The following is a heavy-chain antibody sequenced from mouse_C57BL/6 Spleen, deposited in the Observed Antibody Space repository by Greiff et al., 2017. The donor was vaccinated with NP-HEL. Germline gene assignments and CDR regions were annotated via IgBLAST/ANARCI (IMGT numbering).Heavy chain of an antibody. Sequence: QVQLQQSGAELVRPGTSVKVSCTASGYAFTNYLIEWVKQRPGQGLEWIGVINPGSGGTNDNEKFKGKATMTADKSSSTAYMQLSILTSEDSAVDFCASAIVATGYFDYWGQGTTLTVSS. D-gene: IGHD1-1*01. CDR2: INPGSGGT. CDR3: ASAIVATGYFDY. V-gene: IGHV1-54*01. CDR1: GYAFTNYL. J-gene: IGHJ2*01.